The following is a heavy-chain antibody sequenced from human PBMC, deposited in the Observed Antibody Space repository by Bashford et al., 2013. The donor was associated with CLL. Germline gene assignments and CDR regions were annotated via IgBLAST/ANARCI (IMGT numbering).Heavy chain of an antibody. V-gene: IGHV1-69*13. D-gene: IGHD3-10*01. J-gene: IGHJ4*02. CDR3: ARAGSHGIDS. CDR1: GGTFSTYA. Sequence: SVKVSCTASGGTFSTYAITWVRQAPGQGLEWMGGIIPIFGTANYAQKFQGRVTITADESTSTAYMELSSLRSEDTAVYYCARAGSHGIDSWGQGTLVTVSS. CDR2: IIPIFGTA.